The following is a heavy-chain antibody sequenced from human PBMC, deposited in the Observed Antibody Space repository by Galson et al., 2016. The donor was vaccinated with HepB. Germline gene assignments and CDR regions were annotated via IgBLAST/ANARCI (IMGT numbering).Heavy chain of an antibody. D-gene: IGHD7-27*01. CDR2: VYNDVTT. V-gene: IGHV3-53*01. CDR1: GFTVSNNY. J-gene: IGHJ4*01. Sequence: SLRLSCAASGFTVSNNYMSWVRQAPGKGLEWVAFVYNDVTTSYTDSVKGRLTITTDNSKNTLYLQMKSLRADDTAVYFCARGSPDNPGEPTVYFDYWCHGTLVTVSS. CDR3: ARGSPDNPGEPTVYFDY.